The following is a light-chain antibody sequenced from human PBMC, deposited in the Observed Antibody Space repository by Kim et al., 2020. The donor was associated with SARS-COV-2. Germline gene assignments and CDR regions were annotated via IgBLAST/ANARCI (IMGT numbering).Light chain of an antibody. CDR1: NSDIGGYNY. CDR3: SSYTSSKTWV. J-gene: IGLJ3*02. V-gene: IGLV2-14*03. CDR2: DVT. Sequence: QSASVSGSPGQSITISCTGTNSDIGGYNYVSWYQQHPGKAPKLMIYDVTKRPSGVSNRFSGSKSGNTASLTISGLQADDEADYYCSSYTSSKTWVFGGGTQLTVL.